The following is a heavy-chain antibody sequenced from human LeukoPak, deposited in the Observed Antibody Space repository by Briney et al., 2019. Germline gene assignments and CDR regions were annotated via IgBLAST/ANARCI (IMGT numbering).Heavy chain of an antibody. J-gene: IGHJ6*03. D-gene: IGHD6-19*01. CDR3: AYSSGWYGYYYMDV. V-gene: IGHV4-59*01. Sequence: SETLSLTCTVSGGSISSYYWSWIRQPPGKGLEWIGYIYYSGSTNYNPSLKSRVTISVDTSKNQFSLKLSSVTAADTAVYYCAYSSGWYGYYYMDVWGKGTTVTVSS. CDR2: IYYSGST. CDR1: GGSISSYY.